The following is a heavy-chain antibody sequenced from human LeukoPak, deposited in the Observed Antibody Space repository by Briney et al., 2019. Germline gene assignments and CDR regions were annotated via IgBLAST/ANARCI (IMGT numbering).Heavy chain of an antibody. CDR3: ARDLIAAAGNWFDP. CDR2: ISSSSSYV. J-gene: IGHJ5*02. CDR1: GFTFSSYS. D-gene: IGHD6-13*01. Sequence: PGGSLRLSCAASGFTFSSYSMNWVRQAPGKGLEWVSSISSSSSYVYYADSVKGRFTISRDNAKNSLYLQMNSLRAEDTAVYYCARDLIAAAGNWFDPWGQGTLVTVSS. V-gene: IGHV3-21*01.